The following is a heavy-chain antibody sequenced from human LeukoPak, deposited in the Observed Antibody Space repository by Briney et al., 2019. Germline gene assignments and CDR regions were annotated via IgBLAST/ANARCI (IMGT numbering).Heavy chain of an antibody. CDR3: AGHHPRNTVDF. V-gene: IGHV4-59*08. D-gene: IGHD2-8*02. CDR2: ISDIGSI. CDR1: GGSISSYY. J-gene: IGHJ4*02. Sequence: SETLSLTCTVSGGSISSYYWSWIRQPPGKGLEWIAYISDIGSINYNPSLKSRVTISLDMSKNQFSLKLSSVTAADTAVYYCAGHHPRNTVDFWGQGTLVTVSS.